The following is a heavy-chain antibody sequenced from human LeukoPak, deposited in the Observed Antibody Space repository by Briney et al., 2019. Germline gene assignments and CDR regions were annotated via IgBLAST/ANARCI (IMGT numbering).Heavy chain of an antibody. V-gene: IGHV1-69*13. Sequence: ASVKVSCKASGYTFTSYDISWVRQAPGHGLEWMGGIIPIFGTANYAQKFQGRVTITADESTSTAYMELSSLRSEDTAVYYCARDEGGYGGFDYWGQGTLVTVSS. D-gene: IGHD5-12*01. CDR2: IIPIFGTA. CDR1: GYTFTSYD. CDR3: ARDEGGYGGFDY. J-gene: IGHJ4*02.